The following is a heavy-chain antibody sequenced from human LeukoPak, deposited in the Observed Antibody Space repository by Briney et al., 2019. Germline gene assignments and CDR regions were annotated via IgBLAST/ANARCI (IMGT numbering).Heavy chain of an antibody. V-gene: IGHV3-48*02. CDR3: ARDNPIGGATIIFDY. D-gene: IGHD1-26*01. J-gene: IGHJ4*02. CDR1: GFTFSSYS. Sequence: PGGSLRVSCAAPGFTFSSYSMICVRQAPGKGLEWISYISSSSSTIYYADSVKGRFTISRDNAKNSLYLQMNSLRDEDTAVYYCARDNPIGGATIIFDYWAQGAGDTVS. CDR2: ISSSSSTI.